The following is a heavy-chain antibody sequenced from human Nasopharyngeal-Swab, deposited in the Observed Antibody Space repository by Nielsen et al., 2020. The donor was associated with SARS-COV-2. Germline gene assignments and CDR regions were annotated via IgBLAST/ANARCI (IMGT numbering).Heavy chain of an antibody. D-gene: IGHD5-24*01. V-gene: IGHV3-23*01. CDR3: AKSRGDTTMAHYYYYLDV. CDR1: GFPLNNYA. Sequence: GGSLRLSCAVSGFPLNNYAVSWVRQAPGKGLEWVSIISSSGTDTYYADYVKGRFTISRDNSKNTLYLQMNSLRAEDSAIYYCAKSRGDTTMAHYYYYLDVWGKGTTVTVSS. CDR2: ISSSGTDT. J-gene: IGHJ6*03.